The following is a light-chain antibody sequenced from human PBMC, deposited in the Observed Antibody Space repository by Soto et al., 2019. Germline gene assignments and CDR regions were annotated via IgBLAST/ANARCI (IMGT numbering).Light chain of an antibody. V-gene: IGLV1-47*01. CDR2: KYY. Sequence: QLVLTQPPSASGTPGQRVTISCSGGSSNIGSNYIYWYQQFPGTAPKLLIYKYYQRPSGVPDRFSGSKSGTSASLAISGLRSEDEADYFCAAWDDTLSGWVFGGGTKLTVL. J-gene: IGLJ3*02. CDR3: AAWDDTLSGWV. CDR1: SSNIGSNY.